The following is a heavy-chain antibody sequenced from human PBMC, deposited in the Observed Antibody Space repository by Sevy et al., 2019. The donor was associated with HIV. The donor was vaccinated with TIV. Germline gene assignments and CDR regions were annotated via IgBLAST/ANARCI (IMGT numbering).Heavy chain of an antibody. CDR3: ARDRQGITVAGTAIDY. V-gene: IGHV3-48*03. CDR1: GFTFSSYE. J-gene: IGHJ4*02. D-gene: IGHD6-19*01. Sequence: GGSLRLSCAASGFTFSSYEMNWVRQAPGKGLEWISYITLSGSTMYYADSVKGRFTNSRDKAKNSLYLQMNSLRAEDTAVYYCARDRQGITVAGTAIDYWGQGTLVTVSS. CDR2: ITLSGSTM.